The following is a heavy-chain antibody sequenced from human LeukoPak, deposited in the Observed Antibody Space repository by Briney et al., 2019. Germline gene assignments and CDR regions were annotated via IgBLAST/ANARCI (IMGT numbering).Heavy chain of an antibody. V-gene: IGHV3-23*01. D-gene: IGHD2-2*01. CDR1: EFSVRTNY. Sequence: GGSLRLSCAASEFSVRTNYMSWVRQAPGKGLEWVSAISGSGGSTYYADSVKGRFTISRDNSKNTLYLQMNSLRAEDTAVYYCAKDSCSSTSCRGYFDYWGQGTLVIVSS. CDR2: ISGSGGST. J-gene: IGHJ4*02. CDR3: AKDSCSSTSCRGYFDY.